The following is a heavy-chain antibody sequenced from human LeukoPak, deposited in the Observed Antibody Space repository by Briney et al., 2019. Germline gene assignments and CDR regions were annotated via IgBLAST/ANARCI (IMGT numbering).Heavy chain of an antibody. Sequence: SETLSLTCTVSGGSISSSSYYWGWIRQPPGKGLEWIGSIYYSGSTYYNPSLKSRVTISVDTSKNQFSLKLSSVTAADTAVYYCAGTYWGYYDSKEPDAFDIWGQGTMVTVSS. CDR2: IYYSGST. CDR1: GGSISSSSYY. D-gene: IGHD3-22*01. CDR3: AGTYWGYYDSKEPDAFDI. J-gene: IGHJ3*02. V-gene: IGHV4-39*07.